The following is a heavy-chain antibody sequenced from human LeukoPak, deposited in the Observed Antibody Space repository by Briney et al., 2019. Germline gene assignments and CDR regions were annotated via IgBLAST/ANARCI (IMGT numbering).Heavy chain of an antibody. CDR3: ARDSGSSSGYYPDY. Sequence: SGGSLRLSCAASGFTFSSYGMHWVRQAPGKGLEWVAVISYDGSNKYYADSVKGRFTISRDNSKNTLYLQMNSLRAEDTAVYYCARDSGSSSGYYPDYWGQGTLVTVSS. V-gene: IGHV3-30*03. J-gene: IGHJ4*02. D-gene: IGHD3-22*01. CDR2: ISYDGSNK. CDR1: GFTFSSYG.